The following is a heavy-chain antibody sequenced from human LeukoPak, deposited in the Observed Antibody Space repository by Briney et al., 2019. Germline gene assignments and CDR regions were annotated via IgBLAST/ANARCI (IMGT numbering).Heavy chain of an antibody. V-gene: IGHV3-30*03. CDR2: ISYDGSNK. CDR1: GFTFSSYG. Sequence: GSLRLSCAASGFTFSSYGMHWVRQAPGKGLEWVAVISYDGSNKYYADSVKGRFTISRDNSKNTLYLQMNSLRAEDTAVYYCARPYSSGWYVDFQHWGQGTLVTVSS. J-gene: IGHJ1*01. CDR3: ARPYSSGWYVDFQH. D-gene: IGHD6-19*01.